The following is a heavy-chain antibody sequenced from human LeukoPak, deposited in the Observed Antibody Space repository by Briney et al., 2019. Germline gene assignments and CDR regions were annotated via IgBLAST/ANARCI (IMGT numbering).Heavy chain of an antibody. CDR1: GFTFSTYG. V-gene: IGHV3-30*03. CDR2: ISYDGSNK. J-gene: IGHJ5*02. Sequence: PGGSLRLSCAASGFTFSTYGMHWVRQAPGKGLEWVAVISYDGSNKYYADSVKGRFTISRDNSKNTLYLQMNSLRAEDTAVYYCARDPGGRGYSYGSGWFDPWGQGTLVTVSS. D-gene: IGHD5-18*01. CDR3: ARDPGGRGYSYGSGWFDP.